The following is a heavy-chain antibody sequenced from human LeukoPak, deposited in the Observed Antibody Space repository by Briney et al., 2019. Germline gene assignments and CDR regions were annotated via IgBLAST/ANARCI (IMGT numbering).Heavy chain of an antibody. CDR2: IYYSGST. D-gene: IGHD6-19*01. CDR3: ARDSGLGPFDY. CDR1: GGSISSYY. J-gene: IGHJ4*02. Sequence: SETLSLTCTVSGGSISSYYWSWIRQPPGKGLEWIGYIYYSGSTNYNPSLKSRVTISVNTSKNQFSLKLSSVTAADTAVYYCARDSGLGPFDYWGQGTLVTVSS. V-gene: IGHV4-59*01.